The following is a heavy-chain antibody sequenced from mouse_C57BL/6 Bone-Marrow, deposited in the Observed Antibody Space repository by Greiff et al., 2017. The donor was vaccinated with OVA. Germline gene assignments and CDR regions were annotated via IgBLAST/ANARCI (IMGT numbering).Heavy chain of an antibody. J-gene: IGHJ1*03. CDR2: IYPRSGNT. V-gene: IGHV1-81*01. CDR3: ARSEGDGDWYFDV. Sequence: VQLQQSGAELARPGASVKLSCKASGYTFTSYGISWVKQRTGQGLEWIGEIYPRSGNTYSNEKFKGKATLTADKSSSTAYMELRSLTSEDSAVYFCARSEGDGDWYFDVWGTGTTVTVSS. CDR1: GYTFTSYG.